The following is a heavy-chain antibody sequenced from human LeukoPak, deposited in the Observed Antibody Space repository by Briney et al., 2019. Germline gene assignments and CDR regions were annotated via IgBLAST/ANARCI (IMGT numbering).Heavy chain of an antibody. CDR1: GFTFSDYY. V-gene: IGHV3-11*01. CDR2: ISSSGSTI. J-gene: IGHJ4*02. Sequence: GGSLRLSCAASGFTFSDYYMSWIRQAPGKGLEWVSYISSSGSTIYYADSVKSRFTISRDNAKNSLYLQMNSLRAEDTAVYYCARDKPEGNFWSGYPKLFDYWGQGTLVTVSS. D-gene: IGHD3-3*01. CDR3: ARDKPEGNFWSGYPKLFDY.